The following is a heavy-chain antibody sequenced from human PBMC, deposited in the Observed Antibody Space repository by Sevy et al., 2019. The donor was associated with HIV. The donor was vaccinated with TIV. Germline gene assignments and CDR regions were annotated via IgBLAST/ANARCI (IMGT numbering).Heavy chain of an antibody. CDR2: TYYKSKWYN. D-gene: IGHD3-10*01. Sequence: SQTLSLTCAISGDSVSTYSAAWNWIRQSTSRGLEWLGRTYYKSKWYNDYALSVKSRISINPDTPKNQISLQLNSVTPEDTAVYYCARESRWFFFHFDYWGQGTLVTVSS. J-gene: IGHJ4*02. CDR3: ARESRWFFFHFDY. V-gene: IGHV6-1*01. CDR1: GDSVSTYSAA.